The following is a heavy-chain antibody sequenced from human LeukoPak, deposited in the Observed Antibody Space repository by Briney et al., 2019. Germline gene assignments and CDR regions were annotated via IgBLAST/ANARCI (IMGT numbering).Heavy chain of an antibody. CDR1: GFTFNNYA. D-gene: IGHD1-26*01. V-gene: IGHV3-23*05. CDR3: AKGFHSGSFNELDY. CDR2: FAMIDDII. Sequence: GGSLRLSCAGSGFTFNNYAMSWVRQAPGKGLEWVSGFAMIDDIIHYVDSVKGRFTISRDNSKNMLYLQMNSLRAEDTAVYYCAKGFHSGSFNELDYWGQGTLVTVSS. J-gene: IGHJ4*02.